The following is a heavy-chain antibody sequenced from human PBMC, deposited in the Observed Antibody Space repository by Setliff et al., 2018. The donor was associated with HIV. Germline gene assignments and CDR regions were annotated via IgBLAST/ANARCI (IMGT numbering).Heavy chain of an antibody. CDR3: ARVSGDGAGYFDY. D-gene: IGHD5-12*01. CDR2: ISSSSSTI. V-gene: IGHV3-48*01. J-gene: IGHJ4*02. CDR1: GFTFSSYS. Sequence: GGSLRLSCAASGFTFSSYSMNWVRQAPGKGLEWVSYISSSSSTIYYADSVKGRFTISRDRAKNSQYLQMNSLRAEDTAVYYCARVSGDGAGYFDYWGQGTLVTVSS.